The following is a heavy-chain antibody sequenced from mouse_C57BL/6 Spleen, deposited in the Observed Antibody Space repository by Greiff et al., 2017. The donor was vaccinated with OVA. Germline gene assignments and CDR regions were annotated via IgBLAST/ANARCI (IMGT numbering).Heavy chain of an antibody. CDR1: GYSFTDYN. V-gene: IGHV1-39*01. CDR3: ARNEEGYDAMDY. Sequence: VQLQQSGPELVKPGASVKISCKASGYSFTDYNMNWVKQSHGKSLEWIGVLNPNYGTTSYNQQFKGKATLTVDQSSSTAYMQLSSLTSEDSADYYCARNEEGYDAMDYWGQGTSVTVSS. J-gene: IGHJ4*01. CDR2: LNPNYGTT.